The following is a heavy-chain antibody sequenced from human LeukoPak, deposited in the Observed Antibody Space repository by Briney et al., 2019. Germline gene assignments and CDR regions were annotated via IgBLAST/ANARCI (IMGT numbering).Heavy chain of an antibody. CDR2: FDPEDGET. J-gene: IGHJ4*02. Sequence: GASVKVSCKVSGYTLTELSMHWVRQAPGKGLEWMGGFDPEDGETIYAQKFQGRVTMTEDTSTSTAYMELRSLRSDDTAVYYCARDLRRGYYYGSGSYGDWGQGTLVTVSS. V-gene: IGHV1-24*01. CDR3: ARDLRRGYYYGSGSYGD. D-gene: IGHD3-10*01. CDR1: GYTLTELS.